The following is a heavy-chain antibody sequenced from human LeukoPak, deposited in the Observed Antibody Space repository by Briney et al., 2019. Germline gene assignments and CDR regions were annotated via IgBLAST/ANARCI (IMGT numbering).Heavy chain of an antibody. CDR3: ARAPHDSSGYYYVSFDY. CDR1: GYTFTSYY. CDR2: INPSGGST. J-gene: IGHJ4*02. V-gene: IGHV1-46*01. Sequence: ASVKVSCKASGYTFTSYYMHRVRQAPGQGLEWMGIINPSGGSTSYAQKFQGRVTMTRDTSTSTVYMELSSLRSEDTAVYYCARAPHDSSGYYYVSFDYWGQGTLVTVSS. D-gene: IGHD3-22*01.